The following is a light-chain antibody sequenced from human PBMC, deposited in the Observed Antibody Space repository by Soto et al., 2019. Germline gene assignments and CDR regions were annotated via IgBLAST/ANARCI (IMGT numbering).Light chain of an antibody. CDR3: QQYNTFSFT. CDR1: RTISDW. V-gene: IGKV1-5*03. Sequence: DIQLTQSPSTLPASVGDRVPITCRASRTISDWLAWYQLRPGKAPKLLIYRASRLESGVPSRISGSGSGTEFTLTISGLQPDDFASYYCQQYNTFSFTFGQGTRLEI. CDR2: RAS. J-gene: IGKJ5*01.